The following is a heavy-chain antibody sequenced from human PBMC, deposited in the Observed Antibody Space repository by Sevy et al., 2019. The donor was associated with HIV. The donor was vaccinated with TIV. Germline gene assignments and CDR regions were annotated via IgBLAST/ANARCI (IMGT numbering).Heavy chain of an antibody. CDR2: FDENGEA. J-gene: IGHJ4*02. Sequence: ASVKVSCKISGYTLSEFPIHWVRQAPEKGLEWMGGFDENGEALYAQKFQGRVTLTEDTSIDTAYMELSSLRSEDSAMYYCATDSLVGRAYWGQGTRVTVSS. CDR1: GYTLSEFP. CDR3: ATDSLVGRAY. V-gene: IGHV1-24*01.